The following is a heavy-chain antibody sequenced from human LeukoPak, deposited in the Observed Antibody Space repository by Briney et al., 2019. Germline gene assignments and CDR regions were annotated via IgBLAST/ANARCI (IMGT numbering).Heavy chain of an antibody. V-gene: IGHV4-59*01. J-gene: IGHJ4*02. Sequence: PSETLSLTCTVSGGSISSYYWSWIRQPPGKGLEWSGHIYYSGSNKYNPSLKSRFTIPVEQSKNQFLLKLSPLTADDTAVYYWARGRNVWFGELSRGGLVDYWGQGTLVTVSS. CDR3: ARGRNVWFGELSRGGLVDY. CDR1: GGSISSYY. CDR2: IYYSGSN. D-gene: IGHD3-10*01.